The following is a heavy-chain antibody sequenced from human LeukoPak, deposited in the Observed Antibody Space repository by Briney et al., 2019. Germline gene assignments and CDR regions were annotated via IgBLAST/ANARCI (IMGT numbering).Heavy chain of an antibody. J-gene: IGHJ4*02. CDR3: ARSLSNYDFWSGYQYYFDY. Sequence: ASVKVSCKASGYTFTSYYIHWVRQAPGQGLEWMGIINPSGGSTTYAQKFQGRVTMTRDMSTSTVYMELSSLRSEDTAVYYCARSLSNYDFWSGYQYYFDYWGQGTLVTVSS. CDR2: INPSGGST. V-gene: IGHV1-46*01. CDR1: GYTFTSYY. D-gene: IGHD3-3*01.